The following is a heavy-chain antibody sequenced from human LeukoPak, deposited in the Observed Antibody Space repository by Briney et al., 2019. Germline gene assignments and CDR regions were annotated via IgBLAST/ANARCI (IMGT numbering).Heavy chain of an antibody. CDR1: GGSISSYY. J-gene: IGHJ4*02. D-gene: IGHD1-26*01. Sequence: SETLSLTCTVSGGSISSYYWSWIRQPPGKGLGWIGYSSYSGSSNYNPSLKSRVTISVDTSKNQFSLKLSSVIAADTAVYYCARNGGSYSFDYWGQGTLVTVSS. CDR2: SSYSGSS. CDR3: ARNGGSYSFDY. V-gene: IGHV4-59*01.